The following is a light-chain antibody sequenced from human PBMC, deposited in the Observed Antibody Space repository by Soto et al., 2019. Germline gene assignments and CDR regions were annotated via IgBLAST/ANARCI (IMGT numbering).Light chain of an antibody. Sequence: QSVLTQPPSVSAAPGQKVTISCSGSSSKIGNNYVSWYQQLPGTAPKLLIYDNNKRPSGIPDRFSGSKSGTSATLGITGLQTGDEADYYCGTWDSSLSAGYVFGNGTKVTVL. CDR1: SSKIGNNY. CDR3: GTWDSSLSAGYV. J-gene: IGLJ1*01. V-gene: IGLV1-51*01. CDR2: DNN.